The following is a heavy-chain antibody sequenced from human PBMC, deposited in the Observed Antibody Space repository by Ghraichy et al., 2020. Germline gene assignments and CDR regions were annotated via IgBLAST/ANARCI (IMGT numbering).Heavy chain of an antibody. V-gene: IGHV3-23*01. D-gene: IGHD4-17*01. Sequence: GGSLRLSCAASGFTFSSYAMSWVRQAPGKGLEWVSAISGSGGSTYYADSVKGRFTISRDNSKNTLYLQMNSLRAEDTAVYYCAKPYLMTTVTTNWFDPWGQGTLVTVSS. CDR3: AKPYLMTTVTTNWFDP. J-gene: IGHJ5*02. CDR1: GFTFSSYA. CDR2: ISGSGGST.